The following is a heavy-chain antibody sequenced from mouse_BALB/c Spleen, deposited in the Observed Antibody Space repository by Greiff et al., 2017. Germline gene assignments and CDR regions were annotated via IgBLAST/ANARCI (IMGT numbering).Heavy chain of an antibody. CDR3: ARYYGHYAMDY. CDR1: GFNIKDTY. V-gene: IGHV14-3*02. CDR2: IDPANGNT. D-gene: IGHD1-2*01. Sequence: EVQLQQSGAELVKPGASVKLSSTASGFNIKDTYMHWVKQRPEQGLEWIGRIDPANGNTKYDPKFQGKATITADTSSNTAYLQLSSLTSEDTAVYYCARYYGHYAMDYWGQGTSVTVSS. J-gene: IGHJ4*01.